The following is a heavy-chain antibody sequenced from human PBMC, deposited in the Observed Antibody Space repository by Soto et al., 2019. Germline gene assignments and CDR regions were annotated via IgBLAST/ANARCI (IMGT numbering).Heavy chain of an antibody. CDR1: GFTFSSYW. V-gene: IGHV3-7*01. D-gene: IGHD6-19*01. CDR2: IKQDGSEK. CDR3: AREARGSGSSGWYYYFDY. Sequence: EVQLVESGGGLVQPGGSLRLSCAASGFTFSSYWMSWVRQAPGKGLEWVANIKQDGSEKYYVDSVKGRFTISRDNAKNSLYLQMNSLRAEDTAVYYCAREARGSGSSGWYYYFDYWGQGTLVTVSS. J-gene: IGHJ4*02.